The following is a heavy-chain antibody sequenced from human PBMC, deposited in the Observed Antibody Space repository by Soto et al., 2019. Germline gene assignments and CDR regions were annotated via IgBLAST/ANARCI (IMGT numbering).Heavy chain of an antibody. V-gene: IGHV3-23*01. Sequence: EVQLLESGGGLVQPGGSLRLSCAASGFTFSSYAMSWVRQAPGKGLEWVSAISGSGGSTYYADSVKGRFTISRDNSKNTLYLQMNCRRAEDTAVYYCAKENGYSSSWFEFDYWGQGTLFTVSS. J-gene: IGHJ4*02. CDR1: GFTFSSYA. CDR3: AKENGYSSSWFEFDY. D-gene: IGHD6-13*01. CDR2: ISGSGGST.